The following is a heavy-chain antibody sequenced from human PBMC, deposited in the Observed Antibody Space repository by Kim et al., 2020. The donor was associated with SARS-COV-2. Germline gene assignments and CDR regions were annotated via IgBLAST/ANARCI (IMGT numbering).Heavy chain of an antibody. CDR1: GDSVSSNSAT. V-gene: IGHV6-1*01. D-gene: IGHD3-9*01. CDR3: VRSAYYDILTGTYGYYGMDV. J-gene: IGHJ6*02. CDR2: TYYRSKWFN. Sequence: SQTLSLSCAISGDSVSSNSATWNWIRQSPSRGLEWLGNTYYRSKWFNDYTVSVKSRISINPDTSKNQFSLQLNSVTPEDTAVYYCVRSAYYDILTGTYGYYGMDVWGQGTTVTVSS.